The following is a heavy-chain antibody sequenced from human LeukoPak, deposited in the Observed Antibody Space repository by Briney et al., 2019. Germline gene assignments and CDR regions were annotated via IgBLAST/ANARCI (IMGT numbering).Heavy chain of an antibody. V-gene: IGHV3-23*01. D-gene: IGHD3-3*02. CDR2: ISGSFGST. CDR3: AKDQAFYFYYYVDV. J-gene: IGHJ6*03. Sequence: GGSLRLSCAASGFTLSSYAMSWVRQAPGKGLVWVSAISGSFGSTYYADSVKGRFTISRDNSNNTLYLQMNSLRAEDTAVYYCAKDQAFYFYYYVDVWGKGTTVTVSS. CDR1: GFTLSSYA.